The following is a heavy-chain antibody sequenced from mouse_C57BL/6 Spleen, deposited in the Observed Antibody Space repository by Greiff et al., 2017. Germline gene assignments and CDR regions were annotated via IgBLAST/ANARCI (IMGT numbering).Heavy chain of an antibody. Sequence: EVQLVESGGGLVKPGGSLTLSCAASGFTFSDYGMHWVRQAPEKGLEWVAYISSGSSTIYYADTVKGRVTISRDNAKNTLFLQMTSLRSEVTAMCYCAGRFYYGSRYYAMDYWGQGTSVTVSS. CDR1: GFTFSDYG. CDR2: ISSGSSTI. V-gene: IGHV5-17*01. CDR3: AGRFYYGSRYYAMDY. D-gene: IGHD1-1*01. J-gene: IGHJ4*01.